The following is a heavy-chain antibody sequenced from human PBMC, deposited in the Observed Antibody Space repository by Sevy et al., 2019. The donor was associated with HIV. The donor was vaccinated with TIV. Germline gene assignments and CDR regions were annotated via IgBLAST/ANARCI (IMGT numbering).Heavy chain of an antibody. CDR1: GFTFSSYS. V-gene: IGHV3-48*01. Sequence: GGSLRLSCAASGFTFSSYSMNWVRQAPGKGLEWVSYISSSSSITYYADSVKGRFTISRDSAKNSLYLQMNSLRAEDTAVYYCARVETYGGSYWGQGTLVTVSS. J-gene: IGHJ4*02. CDR3: ARVETYGGSY. CDR2: ISSSSSIT. D-gene: IGHD1-26*01.